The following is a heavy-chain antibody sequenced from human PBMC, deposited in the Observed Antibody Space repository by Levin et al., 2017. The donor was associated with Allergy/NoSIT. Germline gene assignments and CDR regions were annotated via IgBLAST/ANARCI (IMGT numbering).Heavy chain of an antibody. Sequence: SETLSLTCTVSGGSISSYYWSWIRQPPGKGLEWIGYIYYSGSTNYNPSLKSRVTISVDTSKNQFSLKLSSVTAADTAVYYCARERHSRDCSSTSCPPDYYYYYMDVWGKGTTVTVSS. V-gene: IGHV4-59*01. D-gene: IGHD2-2*01. J-gene: IGHJ6*03. CDR3: ARERHSRDCSSTSCPPDYYYYYMDV. CDR2: IYYSGST. CDR1: GGSISSYY.